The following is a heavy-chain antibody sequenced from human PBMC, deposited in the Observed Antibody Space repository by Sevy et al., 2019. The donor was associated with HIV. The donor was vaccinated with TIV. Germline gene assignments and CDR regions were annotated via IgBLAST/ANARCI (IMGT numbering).Heavy chain of an antibody. CDR2: IYYNGHI. Sequence: SETLSLTCTVSGGSITSLYWNWIRQPPGKGLEWIANIYYNGHINYNPAFKSRVTLSLDTSTNQFSLRLSSVTAADTAMYYCAGENAWGRGYSWGQGTLVTVSS. V-gene: IGHV4-59*08. D-gene: IGHD1-26*01. J-gene: IGHJ4*02. CDR1: GGSITSLY. CDR3: AGENAWGRGYS.